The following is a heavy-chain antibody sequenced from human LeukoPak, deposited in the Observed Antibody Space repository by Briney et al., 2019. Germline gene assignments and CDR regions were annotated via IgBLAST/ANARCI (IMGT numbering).Heavy chain of an antibody. CDR3: ARGYNWNDFFDY. J-gene: IGHJ4*02. CDR2: IYYSGST. CDR1: GGSISSYY. V-gene: IGHV4-59*01. Sequence: SETLSLTCTVSGGSISSYYWSWIRQPPGKGLEWIGYIYYSGSTNYNPSLKSRVTISVDTSKNQFSLKLSSVTAADTAVYYCARGYNWNDFFDYWGQGTLVTVSS. D-gene: IGHD1-1*01.